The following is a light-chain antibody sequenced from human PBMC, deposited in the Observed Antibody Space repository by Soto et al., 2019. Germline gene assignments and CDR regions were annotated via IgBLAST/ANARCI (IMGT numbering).Light chain of an antibody. Sequence: EVVMTQSPATVSVSQGEGVTLSCRASQTISNDLAWYQQKPGQAPRLLIYGASTRATGVPARFSGGGSGTEFTLTISSLQSEDFAFYYCQQNNKWPPVTFGGGTKVEIK. CDR1: QTISND. CDR2: GAS. CDR3: QQNNKWPPVT. V-gene: IGKV3-15*01. J-gene: IGKJ4*01.